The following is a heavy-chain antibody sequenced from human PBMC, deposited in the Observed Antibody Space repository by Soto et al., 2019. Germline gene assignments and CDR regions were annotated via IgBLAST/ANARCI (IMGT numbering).Heavy chain of an antibody. CDR3: THDYGDYRYYFDY. D-gene: IGHD4-17*01. CDR2: IKSKTDGGTT. CDR1: GFTFSYAW. Sequence: GGSLRLSCVASGFTFSYAWMSWVRQSPGKGPEWVGRIKSKTDGGTTDYPAPVKGRFTLSRDDSKNTVYLQMNSLKTEDTAIYYCTHDYGDYRYYFDYWGQGTLVTVSS. J-gene: IGHJ4*02. V-gene: IGHV3-15*01.